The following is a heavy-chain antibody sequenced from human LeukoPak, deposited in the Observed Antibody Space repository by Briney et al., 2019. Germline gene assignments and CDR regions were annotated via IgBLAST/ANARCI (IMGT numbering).Heavy chain of an antibody. CDR3: AREVAITMILGNWFDP. J-gene: IGHJ5*02. CDR1: GGSISSYY. CDR2: IYTSGST. D-gene: IGHD3-22*01. V-gene: IGHV4-4*07. Sequence: SETLSLTCTVSGGSISSYYWSWIRQPAGKGLEWIGRIYTSGSTNYNPSLKSRVTMSVDTSKNQSSLKLSSVTAADTAVYYCAREVAITMILGNWFDPWGQGTLVTVSS.